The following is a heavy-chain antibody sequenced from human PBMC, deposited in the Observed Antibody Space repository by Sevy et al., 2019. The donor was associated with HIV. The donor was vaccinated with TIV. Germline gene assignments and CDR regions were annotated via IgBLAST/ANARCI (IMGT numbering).Heavy chain of an antibody. CDR1: GFTVNDKY. CDR2: IFSSGST. Sequence: GGSLRLSCAISGFTVNDKYIIWVRQAPGKGLEWVSVIFSSGSTYYADSAKGRFTIFSNKSKDTVYLQMSSLRAEDTAVYYCVSLFLSYRSGWSYFDYWGQGTLVTVSS. CDR3: VSLFLSYRSGWSYFDY. J-gene: IGHJ4*02. D-gene: IGHD6-19*01. V-gene: IGHV3-66*02.